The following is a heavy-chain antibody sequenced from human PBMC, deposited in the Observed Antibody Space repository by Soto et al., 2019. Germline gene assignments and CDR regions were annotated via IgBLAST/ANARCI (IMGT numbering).Heavy chain of an antibody. CDR2: INPSSGSI. V-gene: IGHV1-46*01. CDR1: GYTFTNYN. D-gene: IGHD1-1*01. J-gene: IGHJ4*02. CDR3: ARVPQTYGTFDY. Sequence: ASVKVSCKASGYTFTNYNMHWVRQAPGQGLEWMGIINPSSGSISYAQKFLGRVTMTRDTSTSTVYMELSSLRSEDTAVYYCARVPQTYGTFDYWGQGTLVTVSS.